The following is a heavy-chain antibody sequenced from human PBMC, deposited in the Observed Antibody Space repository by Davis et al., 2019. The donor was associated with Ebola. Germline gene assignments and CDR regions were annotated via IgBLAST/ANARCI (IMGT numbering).Heavy chain of an antibody. CDR1: GRSISSSSYY. CDR2: IYHSGST. J-gene: IGHJ4*02. CDR3: ASDYGSGFFDY. Sequence: MPSETLSLTCTVSGRSISSSSYYWGWIRQPPGKGLEWIGSIYHSGSTYYNPSLKSRVTISVDKSKNQFSLRLNSVTAADTALYYCASDYGSGFFDYWGQGTLVTVSS. V-gene: IGHV4-39*07. D-gene: IGHD3-10*01.